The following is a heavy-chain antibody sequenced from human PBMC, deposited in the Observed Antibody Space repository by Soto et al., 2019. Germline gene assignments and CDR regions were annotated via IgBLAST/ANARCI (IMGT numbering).Heavy chain of an antibody. CDR2: IYYSGST. CDR1: GGSISSSSYY. Sequence: SETLSLTCTVSGGSISSSSYYWGWIRQPPGKGLEWIGSIYYSGSTYYNPSLKSRVTISVDTSKNQFSLKLSSVTAADTAVYYCARPRFEAAAGDYYYCGMDVWGQGTTVTVSS. D-gene: IGHD6-13*01. J-gene: IGHJ6*02. V-gene: IGHV4-39*01. CDR3: ARPRFEAAAGDYYYCGMDV.